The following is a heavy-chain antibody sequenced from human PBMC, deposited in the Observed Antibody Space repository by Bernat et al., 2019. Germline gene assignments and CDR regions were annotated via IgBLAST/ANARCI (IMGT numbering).Heavy chain of an antibody. V-gene: IGHV3-23*01. Sequence: EVQLLESGGGWVQPGGSLRLSCAASGFTFSSYAMSWVRQAPGKGLEWVSAISGSGGSTYYADSVEGRFTISRDNSKNTLYLQMNSLRAEDTAVYYCAKVGYFDWLLYYFDYWGQGTLVTVSS. J-gene: IGHJ4*02. D-gene: IGHD3-9*01. CDR1: GFTFSSYA. CDR3: AKVGYFDWLLYYFDY. CDR2: ISGSGGST.